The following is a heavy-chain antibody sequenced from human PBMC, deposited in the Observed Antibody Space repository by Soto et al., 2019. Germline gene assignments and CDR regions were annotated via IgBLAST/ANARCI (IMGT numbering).Heavy chain of an antibody. V-gene: IGHV3-21*01. Sequence: GGSLRLSCAASGFTFSSYSMNWVRQAPGKGLEWVSSISSSSSYIYYADSVKGRFTISRDNSKNSLYLQMNSLRAEDTAVYYCARGYEYYDFWSGYQHYYYGMDVWGQGTTVTVSS. D-gene: IGHD3-3*01. CDR3: ARGYEYYDFWSGYQHYYYGMDV. CDR2: ISSSSSYI. CDR1: GFTFSSYS. J-gene: IGHJ6*02.